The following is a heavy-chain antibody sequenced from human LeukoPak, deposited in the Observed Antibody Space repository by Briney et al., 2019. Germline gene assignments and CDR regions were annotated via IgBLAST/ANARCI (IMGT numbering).Heavy chain of an antibody. Sequence: GGSLRLSCTASGFTFSSYAMNWVRQAPGKGLEWVSGIGAGGTFTYYADSVKGRFTISRDNAKNSLYLQMNSLRDEDTAVYYCARVVVAANPDAFDIWGQGTMVTVSS. D-gene: IGHD2-15*01. CDR3: ARVVVAANPDAFDI. CDR2: IGAGGTFT. V-gene: IGHV3-23*01. J-gene: IGHJ3*02. CDR1: GFTFSSYA.